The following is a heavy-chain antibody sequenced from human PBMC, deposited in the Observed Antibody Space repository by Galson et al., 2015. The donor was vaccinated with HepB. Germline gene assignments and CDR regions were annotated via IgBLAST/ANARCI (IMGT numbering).Heavy chain of an antibody. Sequence: SLRLSCAASGFTVSTNYMNWVRQAPGKGLEWVSLTYSANKGGGSYYADSVKGRFTISRDNSKNILYLQMNSLRAEDTAIYYCARDYRYGACDIWGQGTMVIVSS. CDR3: ARDYRYGACDI. CDR2: TYSANKGGGS. J-gene: IGHJ3*02. CDR1: GFTVSTNY. V-gene: IGHV3-53*01. D-gene: IGHD3-9*01.